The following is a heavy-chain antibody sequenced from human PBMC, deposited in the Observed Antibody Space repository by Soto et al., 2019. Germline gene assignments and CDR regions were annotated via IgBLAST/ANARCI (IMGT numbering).Heavy chain of an antibody. CDR3: ARGTSWQLPFDY. CDR1: SDSISSYY. V-gene: IGHV4-59*01. D-gene: IGHD6-13*01. J-gene: IGHJ4*02. CDR2: ISYSGST. Sequence: QVQLQESGPGLVKPSETLSLTCTVSSDSISSYYCSRIRQPPGKRLEWIGYISYSGSTDNNPSLKSRVTVSGDTTKNQFSLKVSSVTAADTAVYYCARGTSWQLPFDYWGQGTLVTVSS.